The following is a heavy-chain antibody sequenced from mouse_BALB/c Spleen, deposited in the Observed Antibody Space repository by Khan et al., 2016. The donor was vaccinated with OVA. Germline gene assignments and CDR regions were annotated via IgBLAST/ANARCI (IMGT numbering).Heavy chain of an antibody. CDR3: ARSPYGNFAY. CDR2: ISSDGDYT. J-gene: IGHJ3*01. D-gene: IGHD2-1*01. V-gene: IGHV5-9-3*01. CDR1: GFTFSTFA. Sequence: DVHLVESGGGLVKPGGSLKLSCAVSGFTFSTFAMSWVRQTPEKRLEWVATISSDGDYTFYPDIVTGRFTISRDNAKNTLYLQMSSLRSEDTAMYYCARSPYGNFAYWGQGTLVTVSA.